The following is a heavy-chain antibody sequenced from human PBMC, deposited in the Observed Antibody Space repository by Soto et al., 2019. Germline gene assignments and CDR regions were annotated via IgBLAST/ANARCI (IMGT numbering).Heavy chain of an antibody. CDR2: ISSSGSTI. CDR3: ARDQGGFGGPWGFDT. J-gene: IGHJ5*02. CDR1: GFTFSSYE. D-gene: IGHD3-16*01. V-gene: IGHV3-48*03. Sequence: PGGSLRLSCAASGFTFSSYEMNWVRQAPGKVLGWVSCISSSGSTIYYADSVKGRCTICRDTAKNSLYLQMNSLRAEDTAVYYCARDQGGFGGPWGFDTWGQGTLVTVSS.